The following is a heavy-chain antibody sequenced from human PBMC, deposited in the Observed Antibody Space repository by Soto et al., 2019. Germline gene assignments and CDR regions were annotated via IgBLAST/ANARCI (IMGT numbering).Heavy chain of an antibody. D-gene: IGHD3-16*01. CDR3: AKDLRDWGFFDY. CDR1: GFSFHTYA. Sequence: VQLLESGGGLVQPGGSLRLSCAASGFSFHTYAMGWVRQAPGKGLEWVSSLSGSGGSTNYADFVKGRFTISRDNSKDTLYLQMNNLRAEDTAMYYCAKDLRDWGFFDYWGLGTLVTVSS. V-gene: IGHV3-23*01. CDR2: LSGSGGST. J-gene: IGHJ4*02.